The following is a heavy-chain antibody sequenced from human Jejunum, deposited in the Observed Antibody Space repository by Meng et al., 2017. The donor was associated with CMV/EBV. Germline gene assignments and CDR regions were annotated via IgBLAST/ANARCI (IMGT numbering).Heavy chain of an antibody. CDR3: AKGYGNSFEY. D-gene: IGHD3-16*01. CDR2: IITSGST. Sequence: QVELQQSGPAVVKPSEPLSLACTVSVGSSPTYYWSWIRQRAGKGLEWIGRIITSGSTNYNPSLRSRVIMSVDTSKNQFFLKLRSVTAADTAVYFCAKGYGNSFEYWGQGSLVTVSS. CDR1: VGSSPTYY. J-gene: IGHJ4*02. V-gene: IGHV4-4*07.